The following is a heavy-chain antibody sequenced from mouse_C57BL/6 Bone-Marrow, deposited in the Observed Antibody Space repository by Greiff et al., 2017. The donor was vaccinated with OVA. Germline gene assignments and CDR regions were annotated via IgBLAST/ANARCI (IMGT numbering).Heavy chain of an antibody. J-gene: IGHJ4*01. CDR2: IYPRDGST. CDR1: GYTFTDHT. D-gene: IGHD1-1*01. Sequence: QVQLQQSDAELVKPGASVKISCKVSGYTFTDHTIHWMKQRPEQGLEWIGYIYPRDGSTKYNEKFKGKATLTADKSSSTAYMELNSLTSEDSAVYYCARWEGLLRDYYAMDYWGQGTSVTVSS. V-gene: IGHV1-78*01. CDR3: ARWEGLLRDYYAMDY.